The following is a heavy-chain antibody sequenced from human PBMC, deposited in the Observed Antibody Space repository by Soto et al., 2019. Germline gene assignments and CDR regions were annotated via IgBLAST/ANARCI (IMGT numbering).Heavy chain of an antibody. V-gene: IGHV4-34*01. J-gene: IGHJ6*01. CDR3: ARLGGNYDFWSGYHYYYAMDV. Sequence: SETLSLTSAVYGEYLGGYFWSWIRQAPGQGVEWIGEINHSGNTNYNPSLKSRVTMSVDTFKKQFSPKLSSVTAADTAVYYCARLGGNYDFWSGYHYYYAMDVWGQGTAVTVSS. CDR1: GEYLGGYF. D-gene: IGHD3-3*01. CDR2: INHSGNT.